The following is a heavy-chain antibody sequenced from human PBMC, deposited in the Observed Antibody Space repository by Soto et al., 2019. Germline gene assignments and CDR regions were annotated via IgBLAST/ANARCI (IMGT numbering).Heavy chain of an antibody. D-gene: IGHD6-13*01. Sequence: GASVKVSCKASGYTFTSYDINWVRQATGQGLEWMGWMNPNSGNTGYAQKFQGRVTMTRNTSISTAYMELSSLRSEDTAVYYCARVPSSSWRVRGVYYMDVWGKGTTVTVSS. CDR3: ARVPSSSWRVRGVYYMDV. CDR1: GYTFTSYD. V-gene: IGHV1-8*01. J-gene: IGHJ6*03. CDR2: MNPNSGNT.